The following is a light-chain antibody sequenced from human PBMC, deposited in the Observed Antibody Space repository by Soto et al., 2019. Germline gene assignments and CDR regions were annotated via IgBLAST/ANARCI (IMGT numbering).Light chain of an antibody. V-gene: IGKV3D-20*02. Sequence: EIVLTQSPGTLSLSPGERATLSCRASQSVTSNYVAWYQQTPGQAPRLLIYDASNRATGIPARFSGSGSGTDFTLTISSLEPEDFAVYYCQQRSNWQITFGQGTRLEIK. CDR3: QQRSNWQIT. CDR1: QSVTSNY. CDR2: DAS. J-gene: IGKJ5*01.